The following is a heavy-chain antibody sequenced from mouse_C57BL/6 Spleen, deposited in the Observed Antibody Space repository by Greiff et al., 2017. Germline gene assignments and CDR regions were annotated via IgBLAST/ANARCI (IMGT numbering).Heavy chain of an antibody. J-gene: IGHJ2*01. CDR2: IHPNSGST. CDR1: GYTFTSYW. V-gene: IGHV1-64*01. CDR3: ARDLGLRPFDD. D-gene: IGHD2-4*01. Sequence: QVQLQQPGAELVKPGASVKLSCKASGYTFTSYWMHWVKQRPGQGLEWIGMIHPNSGSTNYNGKFKSKATLTVDKSSSTAYMQHSSLTSKDSAVYYCARDLGLRPFDDWGQGTTLTVSS.